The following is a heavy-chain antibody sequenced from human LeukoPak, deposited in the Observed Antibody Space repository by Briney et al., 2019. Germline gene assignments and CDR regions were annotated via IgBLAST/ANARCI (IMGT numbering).Heavy chain of an antibody. CDR2: INPNSGGT. V-gene: IGHV1-2*02. CDR3: ARGGSFYDSSGSRGAFDI. Sequence: ASVKVSCKASGYTFTGYYMHWVRQAPGQGLEWMGWINPNSGGTNYAQKFQGRVTMTRDTSISTAYMELSRLRSDDTAVYYCARGGSFYDSSGSRGAFDIWGQGTMVTVSS. CDR1: GYTFTGYY. J-gene: IGHJ3*02. D-gene: IGHD3-22*01.